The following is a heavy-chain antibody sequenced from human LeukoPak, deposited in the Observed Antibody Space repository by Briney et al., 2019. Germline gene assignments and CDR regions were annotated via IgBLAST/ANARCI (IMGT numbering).Heavy chain of an antibody. CDR1: GYTFTSYY. CDR3: AREMFGYGDSGVFDI. J-gene: IGHJ3*02. Sequence: ASVKVSCKASGYTFTSYYMHWVRQATGQGLEWMGWMNPNSGNTGYARKFQGRVTITRNTSISTAYMELSSLRSEDTAVYYCAREMFGYGDSGVFDIWGQGTMVTVSS. D-gene: IGHD3-10*02. V-gene: IGHV1-8*03. CDR2: MNPNSGNT.